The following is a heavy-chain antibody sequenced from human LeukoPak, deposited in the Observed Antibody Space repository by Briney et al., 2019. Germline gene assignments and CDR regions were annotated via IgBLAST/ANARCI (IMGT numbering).Heavy chain of an antibody. CDR1: GFPLSTARVG. D-gene: IGHD3-10*01. CDR3: AHRRDYYDFDY. Sequence: SGPTLVKPTQTLTLTCTFSGFPLSTARVGVGWIRQPPGKALEWLALIYWDDDKRYSPSLKSRLTITKDTSKNQVVLTVTDMDPVDTATYYCAHRRDYYDFDYWGQGTLVTVSS. J-gene: IGHJ4*02. V-gene: IGHV2-5*02. CDR2: IYWDDDK.